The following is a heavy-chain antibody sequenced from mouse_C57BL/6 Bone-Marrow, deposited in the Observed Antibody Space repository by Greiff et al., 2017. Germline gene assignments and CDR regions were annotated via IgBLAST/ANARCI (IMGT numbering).Heavy chain of an antibody. J-gene: IGHJ4*01. D-gene: IGHD2-1*01. V-gene: IGHV1-47*01. CDR3: ARSGNYGGDDAMDY. CDR2: FHPYNDDT. Sequence: QVQLQQSGAELVKPGASVKMSCKASGYTFTTYPIEWMKQNHGKSLEWIGNFHPYNDDTTYNEKFKGKATLTVEKSSSTVYLERSRLTSDDSAVYYCARSGNYGGDDAMDYWGQGTSVTVSS. CDR1: GYTFTTYP.